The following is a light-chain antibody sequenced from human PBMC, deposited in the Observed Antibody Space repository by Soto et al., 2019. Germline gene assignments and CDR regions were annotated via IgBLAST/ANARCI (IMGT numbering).Light chain of an antibody. CDR1: QDISNY. V-gene: IGKV1-33*01. J-gene: IGKJ5*01. CDR2: KAS. CDR3: QQYYSFPFT. Sequence: DIQMTQSPSSLSASVGDRVTITCQASQDISNYLNWYQHKPGKAPKILIYKASTLKSGVPSRFSGSGSGTEFTLTISSLQPDDFATYYCQQYYSFPFTFGQGTRLEIK.